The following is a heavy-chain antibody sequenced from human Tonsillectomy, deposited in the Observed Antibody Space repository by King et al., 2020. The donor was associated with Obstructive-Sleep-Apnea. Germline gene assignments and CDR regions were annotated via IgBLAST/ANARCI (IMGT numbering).Heavy chain of an antibody. V-gene: IGHV4-31*03. CDR1: GGSISSGGYY. CDR2: IYYSGST. J-gene: IGHJ4*02. Sequence: VQLQESGPGLVKPSQTLSLTCTVSGGSISSGGYYWSWIRQHPGKGLEWIGYIYYSGSTYYNPSLKSRVTISVDTSKNQFSLKLSSVTAADTAVYYCARDRCCGGDCYSDFDYWGPRALVTVSS. CDR3: ARDRCCGGDCYSDFDY. D-gene: IGHD2-21*02.